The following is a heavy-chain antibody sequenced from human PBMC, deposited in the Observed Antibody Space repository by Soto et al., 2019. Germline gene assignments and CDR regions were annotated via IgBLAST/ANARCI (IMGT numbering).Heavy chain of an antibody. CDR1: GFTFSSYA. V-gene: IGHV3-23*01. CDR2: ISGSGGST. D-gene: IGHD5-18*01. Sequence: GGSLRLSCAASGFTFSSYAMSWVRQAPGKGLEWVSAISGSGGSTYYADSVKGRFTISRDNSKNTLYLQMNSLRAEDTAVYYCATPTWIQLWAHEYYGMDVWGQGTTVTVSS. CDR3: ATPTWIQLWAHEYYGMDV. J-gene: IGHJ6*02.